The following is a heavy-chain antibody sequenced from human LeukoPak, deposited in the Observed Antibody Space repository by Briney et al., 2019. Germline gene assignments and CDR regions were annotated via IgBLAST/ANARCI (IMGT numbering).Heavy chain of an antibody. D-gene: IGHD2-8*01. CDR3: ARGYCTNGVCSSDYFDY. CDR2: IYNSGST. V-gene: IGHV4-31*03. J-gene: IGHJ4*02. Sequence: SETLSLTCTVSGGSISSGGYYWSWIRQHPGKGPEWIGYIYNSGSTYYNPSLKSRSTISVDTSKNQFSLKLSSVTAADTAVYYCARGYCTNGVCSSDYFDYWGQGTLVTVSS. CDR1: GGSISSGGYY.